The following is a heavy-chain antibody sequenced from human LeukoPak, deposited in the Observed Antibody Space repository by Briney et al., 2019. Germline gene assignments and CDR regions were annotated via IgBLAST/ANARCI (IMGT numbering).Heavy chain of an antibody. J-gene: IGHJ4*02. CDR3: VRARAGGLDY. CDR2: LSFDGAHK. D-gene: IGHD3-16*01. Sequence: ERSLRLSCAASGFTFRHYAVHWVRQAPGRGLEWVAVLSFDGAHKYYAESVKGRFTISKDNSNNTLFLQMDSLRLEDTALYCCVRARAGGLDYWGQGTLVTVSS. V-gene: IGHV3-30*04. CDR1: GFTFRHYA.